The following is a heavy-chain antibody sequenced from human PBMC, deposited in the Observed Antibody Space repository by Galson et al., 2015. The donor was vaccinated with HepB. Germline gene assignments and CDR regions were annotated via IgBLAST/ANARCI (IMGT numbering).Heavy chain of an antibody. D-gene: IGHD4-17*01. CDR3: ARSGVRTVTKDPFDI. CDR2: SDWDDDQ. V-gene: IGHV2-70*17. CDR1: GFSFSTSGMC. J-gene: IGHJ3*02. Sequence: PALVKPTQTLTLTCTFSGFSFSTSGMCVNWIRQPQGKALEWLARSDWDDDQFYSTPLKTRLTNSKDTSKSQVVRTMTNMDPVDTATYYCARSGVRTVTKDPFDIWGQGTMVTVSS.